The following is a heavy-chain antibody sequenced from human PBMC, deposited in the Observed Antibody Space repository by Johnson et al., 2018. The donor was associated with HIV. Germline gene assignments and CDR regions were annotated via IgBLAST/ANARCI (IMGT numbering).Heavy chain of an antibody. CDR1: GFTVSSNY. CDR2: IYSGGST. CDR3: ARDGESQQLPLGDAFDF. V-gene: IGHV3-66*01. Sequence: VHLVESGGDLVKPGGSLRLSCAASGFTVSSNYMSWVRQAPGKGLEWVSGIYSGGSTYYADSVKGRFTISRDNSKNTLYLQMNSLRVEDTAVYYCARDGESQQLPLGDAFDFWGQGTMVTVSS. J-gene: IGHJ3*01. D-gene: IGHD6-13*01.